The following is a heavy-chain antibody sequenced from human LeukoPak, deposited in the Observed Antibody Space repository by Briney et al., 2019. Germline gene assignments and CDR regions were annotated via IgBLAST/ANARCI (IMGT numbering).Heavy chain of an antibody. CDR2: ISGSGGST. J-gene: IGHJ1*01. D-gene: IGHD6-13*01. CDR3: AKGPRRAAAFSGSLLIQH. V-gene: IGHV3-23*01. Sequence: GGSLRLSCAASGFTFSSYAMSWGRQAPGKGLEWVSAISGSGGSTYYADSVKGRFTISRDNSKNTLYLQMNSLRAEDTAVYYCAKGPRRAAAFSGSLLIQHWGQGTLVTVSS. CDR1: GFTFSSYA.